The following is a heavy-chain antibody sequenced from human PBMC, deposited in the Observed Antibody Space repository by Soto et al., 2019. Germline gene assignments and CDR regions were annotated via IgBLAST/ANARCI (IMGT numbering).Heavy chain of an antibody. D-gene: IGHD6-6*01. Sequence: GGSLRLSCAASGFTFSGSAMHWVRQASGKGLEWVGRIRSKANSYATAYAASVKGRFTISRDDSKNTAYLQMNSLKTEDTAVYYCTRYISSSWVAFDYWGQGTLVTVSS. CDR3: TRYISSSWVAFDY. J-gene: IGHJ4*02. CDR2: IRSKANSYAT. CDR1: GFTFSGSA. V-gene: IGHV3-73*01.